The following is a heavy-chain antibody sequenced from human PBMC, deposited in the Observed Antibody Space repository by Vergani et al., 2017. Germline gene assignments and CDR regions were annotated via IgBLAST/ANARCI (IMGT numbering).Heavy chain of an antibody. CDR1: GAYVGSGGYY. J-gene: IGHJ6*03. V-gene: IGHV4-31*03. CDR2: IYYSGTT. Sequence: QVQLQELGPGLVKASQTLSLTCSVPGAYVGSGGYYWSWVRQRPGMGLDWIGYIYYSGTTYYNPSLESRLTISLDPAENHLALKLTSVTAAGATVYYCARQKGYYMVGWGEGATVAV. CDR3: ARQKGYYMVG.